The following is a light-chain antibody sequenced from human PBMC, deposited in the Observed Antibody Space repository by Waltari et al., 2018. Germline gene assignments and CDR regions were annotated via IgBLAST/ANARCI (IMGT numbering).Light chain of an antibody. Sequence: DIQMTQSPSSLSASVGDRVTITCRASQSIRTFLNWYQQKVGKAPKLLIYDASTLQGGVPSRFSADGSGTEFTLTISSLQAEDFATYYCQQSYSNSRAFGQGTKIEVK. J-gene: IGKJ1*01. V-gene: IGKV1-39*01. CDR2: DAS. CDR1: QSIRTF. CDR3: QQSYSNSRA.